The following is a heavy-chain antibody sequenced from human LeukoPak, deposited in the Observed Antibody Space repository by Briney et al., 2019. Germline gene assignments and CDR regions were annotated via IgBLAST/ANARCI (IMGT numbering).Heavy chain of an antibody. Sequence: GGSLRLSCTASGFTFSGFWMSWVRQAPGRGLEWVASIKQDGGQKYYVDSVKGRFTISRDNAENSLYLQMNSLRAEDTAVYYCAREYSSGGAFDYWGQGTLVTVSS. CDR3: AREYSSGGAFDY. J-gene: IGHJ4*02. CDR1: GFTFSGFW. CDR2: IKQDGGQK. V-gene: IGHV3-7*01. D-gene: IGHD6-19*01.